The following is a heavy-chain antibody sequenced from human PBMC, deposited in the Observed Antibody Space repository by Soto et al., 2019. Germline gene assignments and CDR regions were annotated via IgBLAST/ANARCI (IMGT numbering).Heavy chain of an antibody. J-gene: IGHJ4*02. CDR1: GGTFSSYA. D-gene: IGHD3-3*01. Sequence: QVQLVQSGAEVKKPGSSVKVSCKASGGTFSSYAISWVRQAPGQGLEWMGGIIPIFGTANYAQKFQGRVTITADKSTSTAYMELSSLRSEDTALYYCARDPYYDFWSGYYFDYWGQGPLVTVST. V-gene: IGHV1-69*06. CDR3: ARDPYYDFWSGYYFDY. CDR2: IIPIFGTA.